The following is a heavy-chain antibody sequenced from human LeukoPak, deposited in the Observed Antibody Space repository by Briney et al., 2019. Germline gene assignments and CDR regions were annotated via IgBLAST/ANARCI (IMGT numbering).Heavy chain of an antibody. CDR2: ISAYNGNT. CDR1: GYTFTSYG. Sequence: GASVKVSCKASGYTFTSYGISWVRQAPGQGLEWMGWISAYNGNTNYAQKLQGRVTMTTDTSTSTAYMELRSLRSDDTAVYYCARRSYYHILTGYYGAFDIWGQGTMVTVSS. V-gene: IGHV1-18*01. D-gene: IGHD3-9*01. J-gene: IGHJ3*02. CDR3: ARRSYYHILTGYYGAFDI.